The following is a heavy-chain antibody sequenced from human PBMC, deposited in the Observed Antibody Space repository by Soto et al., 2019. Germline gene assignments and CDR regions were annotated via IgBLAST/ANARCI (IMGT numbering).Heavy chain of an antibody. J-gene: IGHJ4*02. Sequence: PGGSLRLSCAASGFTFSSYAMHWVRQAPGKGLEWVAVISYDGSNKYYADSVKGRFTISRDNSKNTLYLQMNSLRAEDTAVYYCARGREYSSSRTSKGFDYWGQGTLVTVSS. D-gene: IGHD6-6*01. CDR1: GFTFSSYA. CDR3: ARGREYSSSRTSKGFDY. CDR2: ISYDGSNK. V-gene: IGHV3-30-3*01.